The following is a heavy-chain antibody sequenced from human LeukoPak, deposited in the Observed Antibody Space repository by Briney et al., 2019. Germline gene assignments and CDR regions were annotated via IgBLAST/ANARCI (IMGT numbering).Heavy chain of an antibody. V-gene: IGHV3-49*04. J-gene: IGHJ6*03. CDR3: TRANYGDYYMDV. Sequence: GGSLRLFCTASGFTFGDYAMSWVRQAPGKGLEWVGFIRSKAYGGTTEYAASVKGRFTISRDDSKSIAYLQMNSLKTEDTAVYYCTRANYGDYYMDVWGKGTTVTVSS. CDR1: GFTFGDYA. CDR2: IRSKAYGGTT. D-gene: IGHD4-17*01.